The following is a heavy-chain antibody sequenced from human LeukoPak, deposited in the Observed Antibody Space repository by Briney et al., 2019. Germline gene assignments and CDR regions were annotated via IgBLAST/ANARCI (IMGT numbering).Heavy chain of an antibody. CDR3: AKDLYGYYAMDV. CDR2: ISGSGGST. CDR1: GFTFSSYG. V-gene: IGHV3-23*01. Sequence: PGGSLRLSCAASGFTFSSYGMHWVRQAPGKGLEWVSTISGSGGSTYYADSVKGRFTISRDNSKNTLYLQMNSLRVEDTAVYYCAKDLYGYYAMDVWGQGTTVTVSS. J-gene: IGHJ6*02. D-gene: IGHD3-10*01.